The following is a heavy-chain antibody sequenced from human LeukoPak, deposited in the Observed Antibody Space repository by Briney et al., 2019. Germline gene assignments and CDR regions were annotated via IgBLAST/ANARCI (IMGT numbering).Heavy chain of an antibody. CDR2: VSSSSSYI. CDR1: GFTFSSYS. D-gene: IGHD2-8*01. Sequence: GGSLRLSCAASGFTFSSYSMNWVRQAPGKGLEWVSSVSSSSSYIYYADSVKGRFTISRDNAKNSLYLQMNSLRAEDTAVYCCARGLYDMLPTPDYWGQGTLVTVSS. V-gene: IGHV3-21*01. J-gene: IGHJ4*02. CDR3: ARGLYDMLPTPDY.